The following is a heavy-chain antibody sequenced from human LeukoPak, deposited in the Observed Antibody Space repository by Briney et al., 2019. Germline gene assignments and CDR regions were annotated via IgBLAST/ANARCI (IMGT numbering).Heavy chain of an antibody. CDR3: ARDPRDY. J-gene: IGHJ4*02. CDR2: ISDYNGDT. Sequence: ASVNDSCQASGYTFTHFGISWVRQAPGQGLEWMGWISDYNGDTKYSQTFQGRVAMTTDTTTSTAYMELRSLRSDDTAVYYCARDPRDYWGQGTLVTVSS. CDR1: GYTFTHFG. V-gene: IGHV1-18*01.